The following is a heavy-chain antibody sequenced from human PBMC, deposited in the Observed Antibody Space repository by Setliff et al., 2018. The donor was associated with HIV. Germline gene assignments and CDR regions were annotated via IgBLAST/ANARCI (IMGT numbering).Heavy chain of an antibody. J-gene: IGHJ4*02. CDR1: GYTFTTYD. CDR2: MNPNSGNT. Sequence: ASVKVSCKASGYTFTTYDINWVRQATGQGLEWMGWMNPNSGNTGYAERFQGRVTMTRGTSISTVYMELTSLRSEDMAVYYCARGTYDSDYWGQGTLVTVSS. CDR3: ARGTYDSDY. V-gene: IGHV1-8*02. D-gene: IGHD3-22*01.